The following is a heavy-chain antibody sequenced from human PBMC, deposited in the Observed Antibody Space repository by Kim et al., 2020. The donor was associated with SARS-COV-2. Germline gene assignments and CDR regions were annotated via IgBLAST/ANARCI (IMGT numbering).Heavy chain of an antibody. V-gene: IGHV3-23*01. J-gene: IGHJ4*02. D-gene: IGHD3-10*01. CDR3: AKDRNYGSGSLFDY. Sequence: ADSVKGRFTISRDNSKNTLYLQMNSLRAEDAALYYCAKDRNYGSGSLFDYWGQGTLVTVSS.